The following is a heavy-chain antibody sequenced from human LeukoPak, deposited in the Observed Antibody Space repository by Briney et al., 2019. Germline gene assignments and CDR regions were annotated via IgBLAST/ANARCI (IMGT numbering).Heavy chain of an antibody. V-gene: IGHV3-33*08. CDR3: ARDYGDYEGDAFDI. Sequence: GGSLRLSCAASGFTFSSYAMSWVRQAPGKGLEWVALIWYDGSSKYYADSVKGRFTISRDNSKNTLYLQMNSLRAEDTAVYYCARDYGDYEGDAFDIWGQGAMVTVSS. D-gene: IGHD4-17*01. CDR1: GFTFSSYA. CDR2: IWYDGSSK. J-gene: IGHJ3*02.